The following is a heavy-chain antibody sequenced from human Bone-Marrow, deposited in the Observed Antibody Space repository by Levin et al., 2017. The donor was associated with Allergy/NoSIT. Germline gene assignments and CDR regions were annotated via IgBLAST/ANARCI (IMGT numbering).Heavy chain of an antibody. CDR1: GFSFSSYA. CDR2: ISGSGEST. J-gene: IGHJ6*02. D-gene: IGHD2-8*01. V-gene: IGHV3-23*01. CDR3: AKSYCGNGVCRNHYYYGMDV. Sequence: GGSLRLSCAASGFSFSSYAMSWVRQAPGKGLEWVSAISGSGESTYYADSVKGRFTISRDNAKSTLYLQMDSLTAEDTAIHYCAKSYCGNGVCRNHYYYGMDVWGQGTTVTVSS.